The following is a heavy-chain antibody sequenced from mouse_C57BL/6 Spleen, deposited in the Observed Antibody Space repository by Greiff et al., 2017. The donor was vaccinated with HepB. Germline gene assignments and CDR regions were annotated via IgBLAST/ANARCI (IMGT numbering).Heavy chain of an antibody. J-gene: IGHJ1*03. CDR3: AGSDGYYLYWYFDV. D-gene: IGHD2-3*01. V-gene: IGHV1-81*01. CDR2: IYPRSGNT. Sequence: VQLQQSGAELARPGASVKLSCKASGYTFTSYGISWVKQRTGQGLEWIGEIYPRSGNTYYNEKFKGKATLTADKSSSTAYMELRSLTSEDSAVYFCAGSDGYYLYWYFDVWGTGTTVTVSS. CDR1: GYTFTSYG.